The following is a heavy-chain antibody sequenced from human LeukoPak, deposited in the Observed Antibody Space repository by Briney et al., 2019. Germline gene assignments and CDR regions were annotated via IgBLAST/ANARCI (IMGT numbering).Heavy chain of an antibody. CDR1: GFTFSRFA. Sequence: GGSLRLSCSASGFTFSRFAMTWVRHLPGKGLEWVSTISGNGLQTFYADSVKGRFSVSRDNSVNIVYLQMDSLRADDSALYSCAKDAIYLDSSGYFIPFDYGAPGPLAPAAS. J-gene: IGHJ4*02. D-gene: IGHD3-22*01. V-gene: IGHV3-23*01. CDR3: AKDAIYLDSSGYFIPFDY. CDR2: ISGNGLQT.